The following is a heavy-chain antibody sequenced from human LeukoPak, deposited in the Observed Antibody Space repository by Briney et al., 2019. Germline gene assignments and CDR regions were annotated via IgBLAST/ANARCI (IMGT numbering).Heavy chain of an antibody. CDR2: ISGSGGST. J-gene: IGHJ4*02. V-gene: IGHV3-23*01. CDR3: AKQLWFGDLSIRGGSDY. D-gene: IGHD3-10*01. Sequence: GGSLRLSCAASGFTFSSYAISWVRQAPGKGLEWVSAISGSGGSTYYADSVKGRFTISRDNSKNTLYLQMNSLRAEDTAVYYCAKQLWFGDLSIRGGSDYWGQGTLVTVSS. CDR1: GFTFSSYA.